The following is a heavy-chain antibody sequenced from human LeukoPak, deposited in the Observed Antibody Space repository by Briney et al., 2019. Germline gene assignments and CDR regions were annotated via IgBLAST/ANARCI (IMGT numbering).Heavy chain of an antibody. D-gene: IGHD6-19*01. CDR3: AKVFGYSSGYNY. Sequence: GGSLRLSCAASGFTFSNYGMHWVRQAPGKGLEWVSAISGSGGSTYYADSVKGRFTISRDNSKNTLYLQMNSLRAEDTAVYYCAKVFGYSSGYNYWGQGTLVTVSS. J-gene: IGHJ4*02. V-gene: IGHV3-23*01. CDR2: ISGSGGST. CDR1: GFTFSNYG.